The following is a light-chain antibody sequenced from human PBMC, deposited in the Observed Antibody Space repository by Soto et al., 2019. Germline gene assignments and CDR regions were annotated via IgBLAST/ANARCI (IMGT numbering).Light chain of an antibody. CDR3: QQYNSYLWT. CDR1: QSISSW. CDR2: KAS. Sequence: DIQMTQSPSTLSASVGDRVTITCRASQSISSWLAWYQQKPGKAPKLLIYKASSLESGVPSRFRGSGSGTEFTLAISRLQPDDFSTYYCQQYNSYLWTFGQGTKVDIK. J-gene: IGKJ1*01. V-gene: IGKV1-5*03.